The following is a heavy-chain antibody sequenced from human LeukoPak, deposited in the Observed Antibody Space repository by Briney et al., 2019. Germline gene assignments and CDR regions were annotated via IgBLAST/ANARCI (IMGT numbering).Heavy chain of an antibody. CDR3: AKDLGVWFGDPGTFDY. D-gene: IGHD3-10*01. J-gene: IGHJ4*02. V-gene: IGHV3-23*01. CDR1: GFTFSSYA. Sequence: GGSLRLSCAASGFTFSSYAMSWVRQAPGKGLEWVSAISGSGGSTYYADSVKGRFTISRDNSKNTLYLQMNSLRAEGTAVYYCAKDLGVWFGDPGTFDYWGQGTLVTVSS. CDR2: ISGSGGST.